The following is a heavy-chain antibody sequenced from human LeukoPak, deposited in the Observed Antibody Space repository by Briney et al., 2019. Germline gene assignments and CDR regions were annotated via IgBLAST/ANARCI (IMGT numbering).Heavy chain of an antibody. J-gene: IGHJ5*02. CDR1: GFTFINYY. Sequence: ASVKVFCKASGFTFINYYMHWVRQAPGQGLEWLGIINLSGGSTHYPQKFQDRVTMTRDTSTSTVYMELSRLRSDDTAVYYCARDLSLLAMVRGVKKNWFDPWGQGTLVTVSS. D-gene: IGHD3-10*01. CDR3: ARDLSLLAMVRGVKKNWFDP. V-gene: IGHV1-46*01. CDR2: INLSGGST.